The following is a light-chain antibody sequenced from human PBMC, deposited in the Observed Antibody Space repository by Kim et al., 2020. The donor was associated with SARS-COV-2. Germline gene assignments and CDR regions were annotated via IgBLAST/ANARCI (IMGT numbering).Light chain of an antibody. CDR2: EVS. V-gene: IGLV2-8*01. CDR1: SSDFGGYNY. Sequence: GQSVTISCTGTSSDFGGYNYVSWYQQYPGKAPKLMIYEVSKRPSGVPDRFSGSKSGNTASLTVSGLQAEDEADYYCSSYAGSNNLVFGGGTQLTVL. J-gene: IGLJ2*01. CDR3: SSYAGSNNLV.